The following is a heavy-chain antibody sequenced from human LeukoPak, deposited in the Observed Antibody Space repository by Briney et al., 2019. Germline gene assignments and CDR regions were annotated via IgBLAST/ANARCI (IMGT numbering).Heavy chain of an antibody. CDR3: VRDGGTDWYDP. CDR1: GFTISHYW. D-gene: IGHD3-16*01. V-gene: IGHV3-7*01. J-gene: IGHJ5*02. Sequence: PGGSLRLSRVASGFTISHYWMTWVRQAPGKGLEWVANIEKDAREKTYVDSVKGRFTISRDNAKNSIFLQMNSLRVEDMAIYYCVRDGGTDWYDPWGQGTLVSVSS. CDR2: IEKDAREK.